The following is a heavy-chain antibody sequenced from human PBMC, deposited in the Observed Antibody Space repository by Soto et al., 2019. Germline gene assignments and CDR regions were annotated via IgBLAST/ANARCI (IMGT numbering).Heavy chain of an antibody. V-gene: IGHV1-69*01. D-gene: IGHD2-15*01. CDR3: AINEGRDVSNFDY. J-gene: IGHJ4*02. CDR2: IIPIFGTA. CDR1: GGIFTRYD. Sequence: QVQLVQSGAEVKKPGSSVKVSCKASGGIFTRYDIRWVRQAPGQGLVWMGAIIPIFGTANYAQKFQGRVTITADASTSTAYMELSSLRSEDTAIYYCAINEGRDVSNFDYWGQGTLVTVSS.